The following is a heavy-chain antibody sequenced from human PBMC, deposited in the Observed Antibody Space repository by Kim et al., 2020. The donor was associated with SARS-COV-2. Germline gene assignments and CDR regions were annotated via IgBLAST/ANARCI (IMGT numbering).Heavy chain of an antibody. V-gene: IGHV4-59*13. Sequence: SETLSLTCTVSSGSFSYYYWSWVRQPPGKALEWIGHIYYSGTTNYNPYLESRVTISLDTSKNHFSLKLTSVTAADTAAYYCARGPTRNYFDYWGQGSLVT. J-gene: IGHJ4*02. CDR3: ARGPTRNYFDY. CDR1: SGSFSYYY. CDR2: IYYSGTT.